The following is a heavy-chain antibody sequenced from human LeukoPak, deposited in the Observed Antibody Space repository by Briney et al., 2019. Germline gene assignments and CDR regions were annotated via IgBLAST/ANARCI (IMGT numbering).Heavy chain of an antibody. CDR2: IKSKTDGGTT. Sequence: PGGSLRLSCAASGFTFSNAWMSWVRQAPGKGREWVGRIKSKTDGGTTDYAAPVKGRFTISRDDSKNTLYLQMKSLKTEDTAVYYCTTEVGDWYGGYWGQGTLVTVSS. CDR1: GFTFSNAW. D-gene: IGHD6-19*01. V-gene: IGHV3-15*01. J-gene: IGHJ4*02. CDR3: TTEVGDWYGGY.